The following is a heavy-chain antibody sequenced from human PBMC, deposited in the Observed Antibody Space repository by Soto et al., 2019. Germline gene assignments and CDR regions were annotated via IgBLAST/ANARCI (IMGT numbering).Heavy chain of an antibody. V-gene: IGHV4-31*03. CDR3: AREVTFGAPVI. CDR1: GGSISMVGYY. J-gene: IGHJ4*02. CDR2: IYYSGNT. D-gene: IGHD3-16*01. Sequence: QVQLQESGPGLVNPSQTLSLPCTVSGGSISMVGYYWGWNRLHPGKALEWIGYIYYSGNTYYNPSRKSRVTISVDTSKNQFSLGLSSVTAADTAVYYCAREVTFGAPVIWGQGTLVTVSS.